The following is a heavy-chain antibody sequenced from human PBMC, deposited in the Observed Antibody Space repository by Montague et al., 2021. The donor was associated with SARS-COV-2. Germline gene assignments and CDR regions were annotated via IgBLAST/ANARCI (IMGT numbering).Heavy chain of an antibody. CDR3: ARDAEILEYSSLGSFDY. V-gene: IGHV3-48*03. J-gene: IGHJ4*02. D-gene: IGHD6-6*01. Sequence: SLRLSCAASGFTFSSYEMNWVRQAPGKGLERVSYISSSGSTIYYADSVKGRFTISRDNAKNSLYLQMNSLRAEDTAVYYCARDAEILEYSSLGSFDYWGQGTLVTVSS. CDR2: ISSSGSTI. CDR1: GFTFSSYE.